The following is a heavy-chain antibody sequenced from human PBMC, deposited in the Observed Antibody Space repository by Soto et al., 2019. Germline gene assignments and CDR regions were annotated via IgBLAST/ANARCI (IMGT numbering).Heavy chain of an antibody. V-gene: IGHV1-69*13. D-gene: IGHD3-10*01. J-gene: IGHJ4*02. CDR1: GGTFSSYA. CDR2: IIPIFGTA. CDR3: ARGSGALYYFDY. Sequence: SVKGSCKASGGTFSSYAISWVRQAPGQGLEWMGGIIPIFGTANYAQKFQGRVTITADESTSTAYMELSSLRSEDTAVYYCARGSGALYYFDYWGQGTLVTVSS.